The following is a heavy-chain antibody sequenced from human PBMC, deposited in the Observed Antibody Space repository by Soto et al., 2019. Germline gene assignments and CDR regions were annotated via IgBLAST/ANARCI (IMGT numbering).Heavy chain of an antibody. CDR3: AREELGYCSSTSCPRGMDV. V-gene: IGHV3-33*01. J-gene: IGHJ6*02. Sequence: GGSLRLSCAASGFTFSSYGMHWVRQAPGKGLEWVAVIWYDGSNKYYADSVKGRFTISRDNSKNTLYLQMNSLRAEDTAVDYGAREELGYCSSTSCPRGMDVWGQGTTVTVSS. D-gene: IGHD2-2*01. CDR1: GFTFSSYG. CDR2: IWYDGSNK.